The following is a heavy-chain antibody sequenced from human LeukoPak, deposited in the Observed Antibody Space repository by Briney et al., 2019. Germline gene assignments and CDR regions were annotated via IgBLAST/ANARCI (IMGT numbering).Heavy chain of an antibody. D-gene: IGHD3-10*01. CDR3: ARHAGYGSPFDP. CDR1: GGSIISNSYY. J-gene: IGHJ5*02. Sequence: PSETLSLTCTVSGGSIISNSYYWGWIRQPPGKGLEWIGSIYYTGSTYYDPSLKSRVTISVDTSKNQFSLKLSSVTAADTAVYYCARHAGYGSPFDPWGQGTLVTVSS. V-gene: IGHV4-39*01. CDR2: IYYTGST.